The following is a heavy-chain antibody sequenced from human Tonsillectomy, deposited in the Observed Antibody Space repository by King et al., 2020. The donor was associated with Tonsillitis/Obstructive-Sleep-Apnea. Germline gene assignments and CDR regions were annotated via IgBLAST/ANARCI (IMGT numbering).Heavy chain of an antibody. D-gene: IGHD4-17*01. CDR1: GFTFSSYG. CDR3: ARGEDSGYGDLSQAFDI. J-gene: IGHJ3*02. V-gene: IGHV3-33*01. Sequence: VQLVESGGGVVQPGRSLRLSCAASGFTFSSYGMHWVRQAPGKGLEWVAVIWYDGSNKYYADSVKGRFTISRDNSKNTLYLQMNSLRAEDTAVYYCARGEDSGYGDLSQAFDIWGQGTMVTVSS. CDR2: IWYDGSNK.